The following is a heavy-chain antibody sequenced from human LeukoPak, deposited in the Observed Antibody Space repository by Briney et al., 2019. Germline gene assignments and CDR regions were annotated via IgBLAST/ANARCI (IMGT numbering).Heavy chain of an antibody. D-gene: IGHD3-9*01. CDR2: IYYSGST. V-gene: IGHV4-39*01. CDR1: GGSISSSSYY. Sequence: SETLSLTCTVSGGSISSSSYYWGWIRQPPGKGLEWIGSIYYSGSTYYNPSLKSRVTISVDTSKNQFSPKLSSVTAADTAVYYCARRRVNYDILTGYPSGYYFDYWGQGTLVTVSS. J-gene: IGHJ4*02. CDR3: ARRRVNYDILTGYPSGYYFDY.